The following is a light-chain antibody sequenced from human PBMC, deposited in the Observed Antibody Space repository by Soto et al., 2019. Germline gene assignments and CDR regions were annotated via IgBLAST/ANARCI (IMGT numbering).Light chain of an antibody. Sequence: QSVLTQPPSASGSPGQSVTISCAGTSSDVGGYNCVSWYQQYPGKVPKLMIYEVSERPSGVPDRFSGSKSGNTAFLTVSGLQAEDEADYYCLSYADTAYVFGNGTKVTVL. CDR1: SSDVGGYNC. CDR3: LSYADTAYV. V-gene: IGLV2-8*01. CDR2: EVS. J-gene: IGLJ1*01.